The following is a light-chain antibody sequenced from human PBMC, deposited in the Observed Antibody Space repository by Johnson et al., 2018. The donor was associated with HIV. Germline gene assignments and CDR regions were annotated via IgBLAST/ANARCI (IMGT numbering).Light chain of an antibody. CDR1: SSNIGSSP. CDR2: RNN. V-gene: IGLV1-44*01. Sequence: QSVLTQPPSASGTPGQRVTISCSGSSSNIGSSPVNWYQQLPGTAPTLLIYRNNQRPSGVPARFSGSKSGTSAALAISGLQAADVADYYCGTLDSSLSAYFFGTGTKVTVL. J-gene: IGLJ1*01. CDR3: GTLDSSLSAYF.